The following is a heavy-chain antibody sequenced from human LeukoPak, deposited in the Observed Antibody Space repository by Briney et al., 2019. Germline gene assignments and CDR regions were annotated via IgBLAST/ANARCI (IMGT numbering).Heavy chain of an antibody. V-gene: IGHV3-23*01. CDR2: ITGRGDST. CDR1: GFTFSTYA. J-gene: IGHJ4*02. CDR3: TKATLGSCSGARCYPFDY. D-gene: IGHD2-15*01. Sequence: GSLRLSCAASGFTFSTYAMNWVRQAPGKGLEWASSITGRGDSTYFADSVKGRFTISRDNSKNTLYLQMNSLRAEDTARYYCTKATLGSCSGARCYPFDYWGQGTLVNVSS.